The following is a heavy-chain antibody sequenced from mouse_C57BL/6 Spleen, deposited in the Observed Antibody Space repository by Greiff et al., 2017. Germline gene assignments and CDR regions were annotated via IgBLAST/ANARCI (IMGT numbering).Heavy chain of an antibody. J-gene: IGHJ3*01. CDR1: GYTFTSYW. D-gene: IGHD2-4*01. CDR3: ARSPYDYDPFAY. Sequence: VQRVESGAELAKPGASVKLSCKASGYTFTSYWMHWEKQRPGQGLEWIGYINPSSGYTKYNQKFKDKATLTADKSSSTAYMQLSSLTYEDSAVYYCARSPYDYDPFAYWGQGTLVTVSA. V-gene: IGHV1-7*01. CDR2: INPSSGYT.